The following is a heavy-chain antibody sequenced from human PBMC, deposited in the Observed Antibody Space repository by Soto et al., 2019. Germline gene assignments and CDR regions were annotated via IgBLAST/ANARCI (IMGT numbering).Heavy chain of an antibody. CDR3: AKDLEIVVVVAATQAFDI. D-gene: IGHD2-15*01. CDR2: ISGSGGST. V-gene: IGHV3-23*01. J-gene: IGHJ3*02. Sequence: GGSLRLSCAASGFTFSSYAMSWVRQAPGKGLEWVSAISGSGGSTYYADSVRGRFTISRDNSKNTLYLQMNSLRAEDTAVYYCAKDLEIVVVVAATQAFDIWGQGTMVTVSS. CDR1: GFTFSSYA.